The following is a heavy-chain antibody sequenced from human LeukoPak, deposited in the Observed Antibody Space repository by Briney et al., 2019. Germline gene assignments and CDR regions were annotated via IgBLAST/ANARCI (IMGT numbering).Heavy chain of an antibody. D-gene: IGHD1-1*01. CDR2: IYHSGST. Sequence: KPSGTLSLTCAVSGGSISSGNWWSWVRQPPGKGLEWIGEIYHSGSTNYNPSLKSRVTISVDTSKNQFSLKQGSVTAADTAVYYCARVQLERRSTFDIWGQRTMVIFSS. J-gene: IGHJ3*02. V-gene: IGHV4-4*02. CDR1: GGSISSGNW. CDR3: ARVQLERRSTFDI.